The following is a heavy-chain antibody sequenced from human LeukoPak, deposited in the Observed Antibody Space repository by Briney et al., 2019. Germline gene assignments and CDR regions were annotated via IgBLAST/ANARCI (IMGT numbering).Heavy chain of an antibody. CDR3: ARRITVAGRTGWSFDY. D-gene: IGHD6-19*01. V-gene: IGHV4-59*08. CDR1: GGPITNYY. J-gene: IGHJ4*02. Sequence: SKTLSLTCTVSGGPITNYYWSWIRQPPGKGLEWIGNIYYSGSTNFNPSLKSRVTILVDTSENQFSLKLSSVTAADTAVYYCARRITVAGRTGWSFDYWGQGTLVTVSS. CDR2: IYYSGST.